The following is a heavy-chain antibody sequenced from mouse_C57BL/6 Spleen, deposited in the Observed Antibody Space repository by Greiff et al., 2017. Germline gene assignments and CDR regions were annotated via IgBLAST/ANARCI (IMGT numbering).Heavy chain of an antibody. CDR2: ISDGGSYT. V-gene: IGHV5-4*01. CDR1: GFTFSSYA. Sequence: EVKLVESGGGLVKPGGSLKLSCAASGFTFSSYAMSWVRQTPEKRLEWVATISDGGSYTYYPANVKGRFTISRDNAKNNLYLQMSHLKSEDTAMYYCARENYMDAMDDWGKGTSVTVSS. D-gene: IGHD2-1*01. J-gene: IGHJ4*01. CDR3: ARENYMDAMDD.